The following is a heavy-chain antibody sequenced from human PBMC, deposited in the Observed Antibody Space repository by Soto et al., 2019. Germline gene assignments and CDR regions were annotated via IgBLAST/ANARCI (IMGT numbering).Heavy chain of an antibody. J-gene: IGHJ6*01. Sequence: SVKVSCKASGGTFSSYAISFVRQAPGQGLEWMGGIIPIFGTANYAQKLQGRVTITADESTTTAYMELSSLRCEDTAVYYCARDLKRYYDSSGYGYYYYGMDAWGPGTTVSVSS. V-gene: IGHV1-69*13. CDR3: ARDLKRYYDSSGYGYYYYGMDA. CDR1: GGTFSSYA. CDR2: IIPIFGTA. D-gene: IGHD3-22*01.